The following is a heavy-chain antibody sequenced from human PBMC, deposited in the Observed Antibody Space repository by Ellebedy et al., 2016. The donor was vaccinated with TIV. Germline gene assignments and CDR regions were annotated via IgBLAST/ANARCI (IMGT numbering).Heavy chain of an antibody. CDR2: IDYSGRT. D-gene: IGHD2/OR15-2a*01. J-gene: IGHJ5*02. CDR3: ARVSVVIVRRPFDP. CDR1: GVSVSSASHS. V-gene: IGHV4-61*01. Sequence: SETLSLXCSVSGVSVSSASHSWGWIRQPPGSGLEWIGNIDYSGRTKYTASLESRVSISIDTSENQFFLQLKSVSAADTAMYYCARVSVVIVRRPFDPWGQGILVT.